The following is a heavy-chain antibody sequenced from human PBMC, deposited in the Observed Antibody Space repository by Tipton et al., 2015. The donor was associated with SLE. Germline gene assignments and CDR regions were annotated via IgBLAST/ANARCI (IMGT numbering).Heavy chain of an antibody. CDR3: AKRIGYSSSSAYFDY. CDR1: EFTFSSYA. V-gene: IGHV3-23*01. D-gene: IGHD6-6*01. J-gene: IGHJ4*02. CDR2: MSGSGGST. Sequence: SLRLSCTASEFTFSSYAMNWVRHAPGKGLEGVSAMSGSGGSTSYADSVKGRFTLSRDNSKNTLFLQMNSLRADDTAVYYCAKRIGYSSSSAYFDYWGQGTVVTVSS.